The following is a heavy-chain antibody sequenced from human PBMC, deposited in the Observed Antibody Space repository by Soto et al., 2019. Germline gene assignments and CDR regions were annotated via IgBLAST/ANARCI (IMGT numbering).Heavy chain of an antibody. Sequence: GGSLRLSCAASGFTFSSYAMHWVRQAPGKGLEWVAVISYDGSNKYYADSVKGRFTISRDNSKNTLYLQMNSLRAEDTAVYYCARDRVPITMVRVYYYYYYGMDVWGQGTTVTVSS. V-gene: IGHV3-30-3*01. CDR2: ISYDGSNK. CDR3: ARDRVPITMVRVYYYYYYGMDV. CDR1: GFTFSSYA. D-gene: IGHD3-10*01. J-gene: IGHJ6*02.